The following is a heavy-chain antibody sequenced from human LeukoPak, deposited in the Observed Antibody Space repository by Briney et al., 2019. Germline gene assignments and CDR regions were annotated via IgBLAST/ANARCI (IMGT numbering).Heavy chain of an antibody. CDR2: ISWNSGSI. J-gene: IGHJ5*02. CDR1: GFTFDDYA. Sequence: GGSLRLSCAASGFTFDDYAMHWVRQAPGKGLEWVSGISWNSGSIGFADSVKGRFTISRDSAKNSLYLQMNSLRPEDTALYYCTKDIDSSGWYGPGFDPWGQGTLVTVSS. V-gene: IGHV3-9*01. CDR3: TKDIDSSGWYGPGFDP. D-gene: IGHD6-19*01.